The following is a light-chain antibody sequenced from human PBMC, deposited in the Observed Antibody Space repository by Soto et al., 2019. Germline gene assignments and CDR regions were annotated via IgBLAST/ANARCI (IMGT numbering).Light chain of an antibody. CDR3: RPFRVSAQT. CDR2: GAS. J-gene: IGKJ1*01. CDR1: QNIRNN. V-gene: IGKV3-15*01. Sequence: AALYQRASQNIRNNVAWYQQRPGQAPRLLMYGASYRANGVPARFSGSGSGTEFTLTICILGSEISAVYYCRPFRVSAQTFGQGTKVDIK.